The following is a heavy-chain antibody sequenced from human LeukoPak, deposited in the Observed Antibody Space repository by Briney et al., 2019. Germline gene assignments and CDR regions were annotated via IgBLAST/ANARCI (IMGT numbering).Heavy chain of an antibody. CDR1: GFTFDDYA. CDR3: AKGYSGSYYSPPIFDS. D-gene: IGHD1-26*01. V-gene: IGHV3-9*03. J-gene: IGHJ4*02. Sequence: GGSLRLSCAASGFTFDDYAMHWVRQTPGRGLEWVSSINWNGGSIGYADSVKGRFTISRDNAKNSLYLQMNSLRAEDMALYYCAKGYSGSYYSPPIFDSWGQGTLVTVSS. CDR2: INWNGGSI.